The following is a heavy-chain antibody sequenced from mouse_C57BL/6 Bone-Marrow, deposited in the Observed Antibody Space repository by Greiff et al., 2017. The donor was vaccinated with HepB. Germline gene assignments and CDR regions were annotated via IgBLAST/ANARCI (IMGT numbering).Heavy chain of an antibody. V-gene: IGHV3-6*01. CDR3: ADDWFAY. CDR1: GYSITSGYY. Sequence: EVKLQESGPGLVKPSQSLPLTCSVTGYSITSGYYWNWIRQFPGNKLEWMGYISYDGSNNYNPSLKNRISITRDTSKNQFFLKLNSVTTEDTATYYCADDWFAYWGQGTLVTVSA. CDR2: ISYDGSN. J-gene: IGHJ3*01.